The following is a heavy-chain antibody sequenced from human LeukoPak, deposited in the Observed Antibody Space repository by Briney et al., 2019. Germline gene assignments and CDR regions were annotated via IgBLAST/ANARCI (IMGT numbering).Heavy chain of an antibody. V-gene: IGHV3-23*01. D-gene: IGHD2-2*01. CDR3: AKDVCSSTSCSGYFQH. CDR1: GFTFSSYA. CDR2: TSGSGGST. Sequence: GGSLRLSCAASGFTFSSYAMSWVRQAPGKGLEWVSATSGSGGSTYYADSVKGRFTISRDNSKNTLYLQMNSLRAEDTAVYYCAKDVCSSTSCSGYFQHWGQGTLVTVSS. J-gene: IGHJ1*01.